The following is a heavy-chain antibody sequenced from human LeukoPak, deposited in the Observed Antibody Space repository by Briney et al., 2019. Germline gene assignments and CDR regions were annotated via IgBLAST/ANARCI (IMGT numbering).Heavy chain of an antibody. J-gene: IGHJ4*02. CDR2: INTDGSST. D-gene: IGHD2-15*01. V-gene: IGHV3-74*01. CDR1: GFTFSSYG. Sequence: GGSLRLSCAASGFTFSSYGMHWVRQAPGKGLVWVSRINTDGSSTSYADSVKGRFTISRDNAKNTLYLQMNSLRAEDTAVYYCARGARVGYCSGGSCKWEVDYWGQGTLVTVSS. CDR3: ARGARVGYCSGGSCKWEVDY.